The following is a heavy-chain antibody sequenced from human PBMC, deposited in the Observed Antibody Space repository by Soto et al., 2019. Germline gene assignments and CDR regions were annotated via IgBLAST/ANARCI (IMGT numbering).Heavy chain of an antibody. D-gene: IGHD3-16*01. CDR3: ARSLGYYYYGMDV. CDR2: IIPIFGTA. J-gene: IGHJ6*02. V-gene: IGHV1-69*13. CDR1: GRTFSSYA. Sequence: SVKVSCKASGRTFSSYAISSVRQAPGQGLEWMGGIIPIFGTANYAQKFQGRVTITADESTSTAYMELSSLRSEDTAVYYCARSLGYYYYGMDVWGQGTTVTVSS.